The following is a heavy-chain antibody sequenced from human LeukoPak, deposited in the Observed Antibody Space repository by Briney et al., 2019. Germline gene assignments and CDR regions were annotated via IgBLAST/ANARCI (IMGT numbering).Heavy chain of an antibody. Sequence: PGGSLRLSCAAPGFTFSNYAMSWVRQAPGKGLEWVSSISGSGGSTLYADSVKGRFTISRDNSKNTLYLQMNSLRAEDTAVYYCAKAYYDSSGYYNYFDYWGQGTLVTVSS. V-gene: IGHV3-23*01. D-gene: IGHD3-22*01. J-gene: IGHJ4*02. CDR3: AKAYYDSSGYYNYFDY. CDR1: GFTFSNYA. CDR2: ISGSGGST.